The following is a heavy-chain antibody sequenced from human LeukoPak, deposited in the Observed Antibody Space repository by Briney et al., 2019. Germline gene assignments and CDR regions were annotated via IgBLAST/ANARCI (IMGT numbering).Heavy chain of an antibody. CDR3: AKATQWLAFDY. V-gene: IGHV4-59*01. D-gene: IGHD6-19*01. J-gene: IGHJ4*02. CDR1: GCSISGDY. CDR2: IYNSGTT. Sequence: SETLTLTCTVSGCSISGDYMSWIRQPPGKGLEWIGNIYNSGTTNYNPSRESRVTISVYTSTTQLSLKVSSVTAADPAVYYCAKATQWLAFDYWGQGTLVTVSS.